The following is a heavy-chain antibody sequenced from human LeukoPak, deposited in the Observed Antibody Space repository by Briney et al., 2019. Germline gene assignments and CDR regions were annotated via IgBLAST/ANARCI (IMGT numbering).Heavy chain of an antibody. J-gene: IGHJ5*02. Sequence: GSLRLSCAASGFTFSSYSMNWVRQAPGKGLEWVSSISSSSSYIYYADSVKGRFTISRDNAKNSLYLQMNSLRAEDTAVYYCARTDCSGGSCRRAPFDPWGQGTLVTVSS. CDR2: ISSSSSYI. CDR3: ARTDCSGGSCRRAPFDP. D-gene: IGHD2-15*01. CDR1: GFTFSSYS. V-gene: IGHV3-21*01.